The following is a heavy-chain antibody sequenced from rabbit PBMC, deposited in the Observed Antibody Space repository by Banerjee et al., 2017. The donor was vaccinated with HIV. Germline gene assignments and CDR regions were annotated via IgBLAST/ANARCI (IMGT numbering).Heavy chain of an antibody. CDR1: GFDFSSYYM. V-gene: IGHV1S39*01. CDR2: IDPVFTST. D-gene: IGHD2-1*01. CDR3: AKDIGGVGDVNWVYAM. Sequence: QEQLKESGGGLVQPGGSLKLSCKASGFDFSSYYMSWVRQAPGKGLEWIGYIDPVFTSTYASWVNGRFTISKPSSTTVTLQMTSLTAADTATYFCAKDIGGVGDVNWVYAMWGQGTLVTVS. J-gene: IGHJ4*01.